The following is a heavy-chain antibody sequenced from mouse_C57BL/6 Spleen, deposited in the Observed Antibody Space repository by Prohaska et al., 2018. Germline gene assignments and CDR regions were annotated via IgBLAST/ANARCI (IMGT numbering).Heavy chain of an antibody. CDR2: IDLSNSYT. Sequence: QVQLQQPGAELVKPGASVKLSCKASGYTFTSYWMQWVKQRPGQGIEWIGEIDLSNSYTNYNQKWKGKDTLTVDTSSSTSYMQHSSLTSEDSAVYYCARRGDYGSSPNYYAMYYWGQGTSVTVSS. J-gene: IGHJ4*01. CDR1: GYTFTSYW. D-gene: IGHD1-1*01. CDR3: ARRGDYGSSPNYYAMYY. V-gene: IGHV1-50*01.